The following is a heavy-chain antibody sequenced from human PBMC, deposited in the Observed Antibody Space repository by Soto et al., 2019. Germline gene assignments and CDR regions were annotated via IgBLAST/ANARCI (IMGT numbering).Heavy chain of an antibody. CDR2: ISGSSKTI. D-gene: IGHD1-26*01. Sequence: GGSLRLSCAASGVTFSDSSINWVRQAPGKGLEWVSYISGSSKTIYYADSVKGRFTISRDNAKNSVYLQMNSLRDEDTAVYYCARDKKWAFDYWGQGALVTVYS. V-gene: IGHV3-48*02. J-gene: IGHJ4*02. CDR1: GVTFSDSS. CDR3: ARDKKWAFDY.